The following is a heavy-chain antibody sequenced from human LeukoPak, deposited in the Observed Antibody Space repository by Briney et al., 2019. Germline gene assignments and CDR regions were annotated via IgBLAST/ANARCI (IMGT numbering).Heavy chain of an antibody. CDR2: INPNSGGT. Sequence: ASVKVSCKASGYTFTGYYMHWVRQAPGQGLEWMGWINPNSGGTNYAQKFQGRVTMTRDTSTSTAYMELSRLRSEDTAVYYCARDRGHHYYDSSGYQGYFDYWGQGTLVTVSS. CDR3: ARDRGHHYYDSSGYQGYFDY. CDR1: GYTFTGYY. J-gene: IGHJ4*02. V-gene: IGHV1-2*02. D-gene: IGHD3-22*01.